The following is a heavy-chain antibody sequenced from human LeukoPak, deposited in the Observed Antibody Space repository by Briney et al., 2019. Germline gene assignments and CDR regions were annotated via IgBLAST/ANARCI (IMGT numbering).Heavy chain of an antibody. CDR3: ARGTGFYDRSGHYSWAYFDS. Sequence: SETLSLTCTVSGGSISSHYWSWFRQTPGERPEWIAFIYYIGTTNYNPSLKFLVTISIDSSKNQFSLNVRSLTAADTAIYSCARGTGFYDRSGHYSWAYFDSWGQGTLVTVSS. J-gene: IGHJ4*02. CDR2: IYYIGTT. CDR1: GGSISSHY. V-gene: IGHV4-59*11. D-gene: IGHD3-22*01.